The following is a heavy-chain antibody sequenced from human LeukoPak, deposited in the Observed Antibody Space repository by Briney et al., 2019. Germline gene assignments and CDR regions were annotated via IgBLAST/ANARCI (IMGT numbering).Heavy chain of an antibody. D-gene: IGHD3-10*01. V-gene: IGHV3-30*03. CDR2: ISYDGSKK. CDR1: RFTFNTYG. CDR3: ARDYYASGSYYNDNHFDY. J-gene: IGHJ4*02. Sequence: PGGSLRLSCAASRFTFNTYGMHWVRQAPGKGLEWMALISYDGSKKYYADSVKGRFTISRDNSESTLYLQMNSLRAEDSAVYYCARDYYASGSYYNDNHFDYWGQGTLVTVSS.